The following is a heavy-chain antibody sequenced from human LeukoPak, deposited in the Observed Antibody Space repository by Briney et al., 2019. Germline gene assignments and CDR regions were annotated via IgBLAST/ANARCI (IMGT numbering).Heavy chain of an antibody. D-gene: IGHD6-6*01. CDR1: GGSFSGYY. J-gene: IGHJ4*02. Sequence: PSETLSLTCAVYGGSFSGYYWSWIRQPPGKGLEWIGKINHSGSTNYNPSLKSRVIISVDKSKNQFSLKLSSVTAADTAVYYCARQLGSSAFDYWGQGTLVTVSS. V-gene: IGHV4-34*01. CDR2: INHSGST. CDR3: ARQLGSSAFDY.